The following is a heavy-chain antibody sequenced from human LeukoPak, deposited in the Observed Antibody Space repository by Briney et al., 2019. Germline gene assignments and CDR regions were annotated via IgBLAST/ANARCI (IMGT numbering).Heavy chain of an antibody. J-gene: IGHJ5*02. CDR2: IIPILGIA. D-gene: IGHD3-3*01. CDR1: GYTFTCYY. CDR3: ARAPNRILEPGKWFDP. V-gene: IGHV1-69*04. Sequence: SVKVSCKASGYTFTCYYMHWVRQAPGQGLEWRGRIIPILGIANYAQKFQGRLTITADKSTSTAYMELSSLRSEDTAVYYCARAPNRILEPGKWFDPWGQGTLVTVSS.